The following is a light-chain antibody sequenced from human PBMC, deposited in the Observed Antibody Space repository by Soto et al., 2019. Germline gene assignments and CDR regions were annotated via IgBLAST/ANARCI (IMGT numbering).Light chain of an antibody. CDR2: GAS. J-gene: IGKJ2*01. V-gene: IGKV3-20*01. CDR3: RQYGSFPYA. Sequence: EIVLTQSPGTLSLSPGARATLSCRASQSVRNNYVAWYQQKGGQAPRLLIYGASNRATGTPDRFSGSGSGTEFSLTNSRLEPEDFAVYSWRQYGSFPYALGQGTNLELK. CDR1: QSVRNNY.